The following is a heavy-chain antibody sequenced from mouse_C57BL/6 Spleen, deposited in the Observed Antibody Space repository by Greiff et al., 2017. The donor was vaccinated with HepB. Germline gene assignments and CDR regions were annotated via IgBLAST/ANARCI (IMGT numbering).Heavy chain of an antibody. CDR1: GYTFTSYW. CDR3: ARDNWDGNYAMDY. Sequence: VQLQQPGAELVKPGASVKMSCKASGYTFTSYWITWVKQRPGQGLEWIGDIYPGSGSTNYNEKFKSKATLTVDTSSSTAYMQLSSLTSEDSAVYYCARDNWDGNYAMDYWGQGTSVTVSS. CDR2: IYPGSGST. D-gene: IGHD4-1*01. J-gene: IGHJ4*01. V-gene: IGHV1-55*01.